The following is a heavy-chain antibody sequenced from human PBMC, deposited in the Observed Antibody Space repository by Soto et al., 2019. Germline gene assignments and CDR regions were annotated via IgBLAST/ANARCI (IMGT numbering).Heavy chain of an antibody. D-gene: IGHD5-18*01. Sequence: ESLKISFKTSGYSFLNYWIGWVRQMPGKGLEWMGIIYPGDSDARYSPSFQGQVTISADKSISTVYLQWSSLKASDTAMYYCARHIVDTSMTASFNYWGQGTQV. V-gene: IGHV5-51*01. J-gene: IGHJ4*02. CDR2: IYPGDSDA. CDR1: GYSFLNYW. CDR3: ARHIVDTSMTASFNY.